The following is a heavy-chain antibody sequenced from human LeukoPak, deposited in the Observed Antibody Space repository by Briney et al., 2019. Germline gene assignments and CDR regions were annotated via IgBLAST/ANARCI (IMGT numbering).Heavy chain of an antibody. CDR3: ARDNWNYGSSMDV. J-gene: IGHJ6*02. V-gene: IGHV4-59*01. Sequence: SETLSLTCAVYGGSFSSYYWSWIRQPPGKGLEWIGYIYYSGSTNYNPSLKSRVTISVDTSKNQFSLKLSSVTAADTAVYYCARDNWNYGSSMDVWGQGTTVTVSS. D-gene: IGHD1-7*01. CDR2: IYYSGST. CDR1: GGSFSSYY.